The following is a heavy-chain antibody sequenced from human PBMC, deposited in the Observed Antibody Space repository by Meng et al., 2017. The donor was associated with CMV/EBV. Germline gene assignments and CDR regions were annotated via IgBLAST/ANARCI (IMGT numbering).Heavy chain of an antibody. Sequence: ETLSLTCAASGFTFNGYWMTWVRQAPGKGLEWVANIKQDGSEKYYVDSVKGRFTISRDNAKNSLSLQMNSLRAEDTAVYYCASDCSGASCYITNWGRGTLVTVSS. CDR1: GFTFNGYW. CDR3: ASDCSGASCYITN. D-gene: IGHD2-2*02. V-gene: IGHV3-7*01. CDR2: IKQDGSEK. J-gene: IGHJ4*02.